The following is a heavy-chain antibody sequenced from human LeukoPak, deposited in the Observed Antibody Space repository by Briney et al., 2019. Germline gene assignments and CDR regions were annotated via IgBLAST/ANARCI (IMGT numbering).Heavy chain of an antibody. Sequence: GESLKISCQASGYSFSSYWVGWVRHTPGKGLEWMGMIYPGDSDRKYSPSFQGQVTFSVAKPISTAYLHWNNLRASDTAVYYCARRQLGSYHFDYWGQGTLVTVSS. CDR3: ARRQLGSYHFDY. CDR1: GYSFSSYW. CDR2: IYPGDSDR. D-gene: IGHD1-1*01. V-gene: IGHV5-51*01. J-gene: IGHJ4*02.